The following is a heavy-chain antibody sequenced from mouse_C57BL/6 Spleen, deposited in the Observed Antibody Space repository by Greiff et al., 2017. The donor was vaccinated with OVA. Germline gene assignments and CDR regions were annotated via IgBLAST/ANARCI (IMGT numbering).Heavy chain of an antibody. V-gene: IGHV1-80*01. D-gene: IGHD2-4*01. CDR2: IYPGDGDT. Sequence: VKLMESGAELVKPGASVKISCKASGYAFSSYWMNWVKQRPGKGLEWIGQIYPGDGDTNYNGKFKGKATLTADKSSSTAYMQLSSLTSEDSAVYFCARRDYDGYFDVWGTGTTVTVSS. CDR3: ARRDYDGYFDV. J-gene: IGHJ1*03. CDR1: GYAFSSYW.